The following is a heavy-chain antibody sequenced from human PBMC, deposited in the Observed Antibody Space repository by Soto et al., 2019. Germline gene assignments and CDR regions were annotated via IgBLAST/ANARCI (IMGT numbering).Heavy chain of an antibody. CDR3: ARTRDIHPGKTYDFWSGYYHLFDY. V-gene: IGHV1-69*13. CDR1: GGTFSSYS. CDR2: IIPIFGTA. Sequence: SVKVACKASGGTFSSYSISWVRQAPGQGLEWMGGIIPIFGTANYAQKFQGRVTITADESTSTAYMELSSLRSEDTAVYYCARTRDIHPGKTYDFWSGYYHLFDYWGQGTLVTVS. D-gene: IGHD3-3*01. J-gene: IGHJ4*02.